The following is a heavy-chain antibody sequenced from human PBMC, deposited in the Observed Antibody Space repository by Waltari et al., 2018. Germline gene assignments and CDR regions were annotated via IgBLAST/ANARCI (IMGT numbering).Heavy chain of an antibody. CDR2: IYHSGST. CDR1: GGSISSGGYS. CDR3: AREVAKGGVDY. V-gene: IGHV4-30-2*01. D-gene: IGHD2-15*01. J-gene: IGHJ4*02. Sequence: QLQLQESGSGLVKPSQTLSLTCAVSGGSISSGGYSWSWIRQPPGKGLEWIGYIYHSGSTYYHPSRNSGVTLSVARSKTQFSLKLSSVTAADTAVYYCAREVAKGGVDYWGQGTLVTVAS.